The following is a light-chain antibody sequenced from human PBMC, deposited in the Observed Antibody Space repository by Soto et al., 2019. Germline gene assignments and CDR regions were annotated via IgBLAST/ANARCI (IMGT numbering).Light chain of an antibody. CDR2: DVS. Sequence: QSVLTQPASVSGSPGQSITISCTGTSSDVGGYNSVSWYQQYPGKAPKLMIHDVSNRPSGVSDRFSGSKSGNTASLTISGLQPEDEADYYCSSYTTSISYVFGSGTKVTVL. CDR1: SSDVGGYNS. CDR3: SSYTTSISYV. J-gene: IGLJ1*01. V-gene: IGLV2-14*03.